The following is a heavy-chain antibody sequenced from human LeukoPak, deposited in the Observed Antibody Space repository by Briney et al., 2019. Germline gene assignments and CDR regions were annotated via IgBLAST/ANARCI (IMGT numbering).Heavy chain of an antibody. CDR1: GFTVSSTY. Sequence: GGSLRLSCAASGFTVSSTYMRWVRQAPGKGLEWVSIIYSAGSTYYADSVKGRFTISRDNSKNTLYLQMNSLRAEDTAVYYCAKGHCTNGICWLDWGQGTLVTVSS. J-gene: IGHJ4*02. D-gene: IGHD2-8*01. V-gene: IGHV3-53*01. CDR2: IYSAGST. CDR3: AKGHCTNGICWLD.